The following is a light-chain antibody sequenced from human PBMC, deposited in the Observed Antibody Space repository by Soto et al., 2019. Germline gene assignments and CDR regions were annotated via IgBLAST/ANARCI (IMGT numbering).Light chain of an antibody. Sequence: IVLTQSPGTLSLSPGERATLSCWASQSVGNNYLAWYQQQPGQAPRLLIFGASSRATGIPDRFRGSGSGTDFTLTISRLEPEDSAFYICCQYCYGADSFGQGTKLEIK. J-gene: IGKJ2*01. V-gene: IGKV3-20*01. CDR1: QSVGNNY. CDR2: GAS. CDR3: CQYCYGADS.